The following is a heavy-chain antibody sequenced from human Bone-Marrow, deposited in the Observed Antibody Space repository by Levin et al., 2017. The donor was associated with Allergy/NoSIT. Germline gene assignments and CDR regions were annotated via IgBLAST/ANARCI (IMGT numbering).Heavy chain of an antibody. V-gene: IGHV3-9*01. J-gene: IGHJ5*02. D-gene: IGHD3-10*01. CDR2: ISWNSGSI. Sequence: SLKISCAASGFTFDDYAMHWVRQAPGKGLEWVSGISWNSGSIGYADSVKGRFTISRDNAKNSLYLQMNSLRAEDTALYYCAKGPTITMVPNWFDPWGQGTLVTVSS. CDR1: GFTFDDYA. CDR3: AKGPTITMVPNWFDP.